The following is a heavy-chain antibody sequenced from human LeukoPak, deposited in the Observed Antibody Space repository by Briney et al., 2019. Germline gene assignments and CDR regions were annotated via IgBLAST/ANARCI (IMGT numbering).Heavy chain of an antibody. V-gene: IGHV1-2*02. D-gene: IGHD3-22*01. CDR2: INPNSGGT. CDR3: ARDYYDSSGYSLYYFDY. CDR1: GYTFTDYY. J-gene: IGHJ4*02. Sequence: ASVKVSCKASGYTFTDYYMHWVRQAPGQGLEWMGWINPNSGGTNYAQKFQGRVTMTRDTSISTAYMELSRLRSDDTAVYYCARDYYDSSGYSLYYFDYWGQGTLVTVSS.